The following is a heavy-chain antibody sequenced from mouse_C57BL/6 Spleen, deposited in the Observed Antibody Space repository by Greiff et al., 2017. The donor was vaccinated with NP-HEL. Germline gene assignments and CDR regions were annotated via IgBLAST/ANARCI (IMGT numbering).Heavy chain of an antibody. CDR2: IYPGDGDT. CDR3: ARSAQAYPYAMDY. Sequence: QVQLQQSGAELVKPGASVKISCKASGYAFSSYWMNWVKQRPGKGLEWIGQIYPGDGDTNYNGKFKGKATLTADKSSSTAYMQLSSLTSEDSAVYFCARSAQAYPYAMDYWGQGTSVTVSS. V-gene: IGHV1-80*01. CDR1: GYAFSSYW. J-gene: IGHJ4*01. D-gene: IGHD3-2*02.